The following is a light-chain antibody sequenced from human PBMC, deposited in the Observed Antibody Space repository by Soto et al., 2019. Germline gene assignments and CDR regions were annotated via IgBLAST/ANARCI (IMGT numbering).Light chain of an antibody. Sequence: QSVLTQPPSVSAAPGQKVTISCSGSSSNIGGNSVSWYQQLPGTAPKLMIYDVSERPSGVPDRFSGSKSGNTASLTISGLQAEDEADYYCCSYAVTFYVFGTGTKVTVL. CDR1: SSNIGGNS. J-gene: IGLJ1*01. CDR2: DVS. V-gene: IGLV2-11*01. CDR3: CSYAVTFYV.